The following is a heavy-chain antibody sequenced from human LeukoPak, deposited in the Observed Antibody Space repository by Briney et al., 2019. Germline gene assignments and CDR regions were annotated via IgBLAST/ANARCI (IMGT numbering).Heavy chain of an antibody. D-gene: IGHD3-9*01. Sequence: SVKVSCKASGGTFSSYAISWVRQVPGQGLEWMGGIIPIFGTANYAQKFQGRVTITADESTSTAYMELGSLRSEDTAVYYCARVTRGILTGYEYFQHWGQGTLVTVSS. CDR1: GGTFSSYA. CDR2: IIPIFGTA. J-gene: IGHJ1*01. CDR3: ARVTRGILTGYEYFQH. V-gene: IGHV1-69*13.